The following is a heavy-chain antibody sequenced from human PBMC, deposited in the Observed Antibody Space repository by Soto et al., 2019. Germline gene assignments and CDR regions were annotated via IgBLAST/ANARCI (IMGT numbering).Heavy chain of an antibody. D-gene: IGHD2-15*01. J-gene: IGHJ4*02. V-gene: IGHV4-30-4*08. Sequence: TLCLTCTVSGGSISSGCYYWSWIRQPPGKGLEWIGYIYYSGSTYYNPSLRSRVTISVETSKNPFSLQLRSVTAADTAVYYCARYGSGECNRGSCYSPFDYWGQGTLVPVSS. CDR1: GGSISSGCYY. CDR3: ARYGSGECNRGSCYSPFDY. CDR2: IYYSGST.